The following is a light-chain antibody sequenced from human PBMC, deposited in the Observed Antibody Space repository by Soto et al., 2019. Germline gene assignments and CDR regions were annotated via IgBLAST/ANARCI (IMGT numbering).Light chain of an antibody. CDR3: QSYDSNSVV. J-gene: IGLJ2*01. CDR1: SGSVASDH. Sequence: NFMLTQSHSVSESPGKTVTISCTRSSGSVASDHVQWYQQRPGSAPTTEIFKNDQRPSGVPDRFSGSIDSSSNSASLTISGLKTEDEADYYCQSYDSNSVVFGGGTKLTVL. CDR2: KND. V-gene: IGLV6-57*04.